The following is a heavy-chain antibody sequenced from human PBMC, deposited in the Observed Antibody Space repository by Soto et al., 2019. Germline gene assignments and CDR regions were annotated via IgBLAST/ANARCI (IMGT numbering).Heavy chain of an antibody. CDR2: IWCDGSNK. V-gene: IGHV3-33*01. J-gene: IGHJ6*02. Sequence: GGPLRLSCAASGFTFSSYAMHWVRQAPGKGLEWVAVIWCDGSNKYYADSVKGRFTISRDNSKNTLYLQMNSLRAEDTAVYYCARDPAYYDILTGYIPGGYYYYGMDVWGQGTTVTVSS. CDR3: ARDPAYYDILTGYIPGGYYYYGMDV. D-gene: IGHD3-9*01. CDR1: GFTFSSYA.